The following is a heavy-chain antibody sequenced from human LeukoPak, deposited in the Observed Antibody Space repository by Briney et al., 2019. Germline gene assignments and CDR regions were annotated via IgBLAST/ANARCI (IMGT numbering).Heavy chain of an antibody. CDR2: ISGSGGST. J-gene: IGHJ5*02. D-gene: IGHD6-13*01. CDR3: AHPTEYSSSWYGNWFDP. V-gene: IGHV3-23*01. CDR1: GFTFSSYG. Sequence: GGTLRLSCAASGFTFSSYGMSWVRQAPGKGLEWVSAISGSGGSTYYADSVKGRFTVSRDNSKNTLYLQMNSLRAEDTAVYYCAHPTEYSSSWYGNWFDPWGQGTLVTVSS.